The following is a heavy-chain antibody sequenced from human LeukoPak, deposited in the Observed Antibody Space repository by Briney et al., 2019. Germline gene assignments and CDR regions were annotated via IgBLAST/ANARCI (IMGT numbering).Heavy chain of an antibody. CDR1: GFTFSSYS. V-gene: IGHV3-21*01. CDR3: ARDFPPPYFIVVVPAAMDV. Sequence: GGSLRLSCAASGFTFSSYSMNWVRQAPGKGLEWVSSISSSSSYIYYADSVKGRFTISRDNAKNSLYLQMNSLRAEDTAVYYCARDFPPPYFIVVVPAAMDVWGKGTTVTVSS. J-gene: IGHJ6*03. CDR2: ISSSSSYI. D-gene: IGHD2-2*01.